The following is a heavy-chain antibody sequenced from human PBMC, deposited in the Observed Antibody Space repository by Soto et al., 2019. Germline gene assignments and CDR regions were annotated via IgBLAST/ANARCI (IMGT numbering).Heavy chain of an antibody. CDR2: ISGSGGST. CDR3: AKFSSSQYYYYYMDV. CDR1: GFTFSSYA. Sequence: GGSLRLSCAASGFTFSSYAMSWVRQAPGKGLEWVSAISGSGGSTYYADSVKGRFTISRDNSKNTLYLQMNSLRAEDTAVYYCAKFSSSQYYYYYMDVWGKGTTVTVSS. D-gene: IGHD6-6*01. V-gene: IGHV3-23*01. J-gene: IGHJ6*03.